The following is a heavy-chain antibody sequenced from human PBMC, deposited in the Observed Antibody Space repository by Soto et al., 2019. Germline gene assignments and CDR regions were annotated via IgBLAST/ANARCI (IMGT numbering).Heavy chain of an antibody. CDR3: ATHPPYGPLDH. V-gene: IGHV4-59*08. D-gene: IGHD4-17*01. CDR1: GGSISSYY. Sequence: SETLSLTCTVSGGSISSYYWSWIRQPPGKGLEWIGYIYYSGSTNYNPSLKSRVTISVDTSKNQFSLRRTSVTAADTAVYYCATHPPYGPLDHWGQGTLVTVSS. J-gene: IGHJ4*02. CDR2: IYYSGST.